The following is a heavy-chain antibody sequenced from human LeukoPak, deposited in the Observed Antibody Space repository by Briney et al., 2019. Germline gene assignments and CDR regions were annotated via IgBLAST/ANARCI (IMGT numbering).Heavy chain of an antibody. D-gene: IGHD3-16*02. Sequence: GGSLRLSCAASGFTFSSYGMHWVRQAPGKGLEWVAFIRYDGSNKYYADSVKGRFTISRDNSKNTLYLQMNSLRAEDTAVYYCAKARGDDYVWGSYRWDYYYGMDVWGQGTTVTASS. V-gene: IGHV3-30*02. CDR3: AKARGDDYVWGSYRWDYYYGMDV. CDR1: GFTFSSYG. CDR2: IRYDGSNK. J-gene: IGHJ6*02.